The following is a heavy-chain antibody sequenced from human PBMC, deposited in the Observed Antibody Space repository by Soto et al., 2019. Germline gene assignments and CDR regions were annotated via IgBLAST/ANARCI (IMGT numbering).Heavy chain of an antibody. CDR1: GVGFSSYA. J-gene: IGHJ3*01. V-gene: IGHV1-24*01. CDR2: FDPEDGET. CDR3: ATSNFDRTSDL. Sequence: ASVKVSCDASGVGFSSYAISWVRQAPVQGLEWMGGFDPEDGETVYAQKFQGRITVTEDTSTDAAFMELSSLRSEDTALYYCATSNFDRTSDLWGQGTVVTVSS. D-gene: IGHD3-22*01.